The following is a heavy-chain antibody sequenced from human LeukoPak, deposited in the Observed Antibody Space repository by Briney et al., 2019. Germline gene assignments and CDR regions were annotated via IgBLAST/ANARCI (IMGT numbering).Heavy chain of an antibody. CDR2: ITSSSTYT. J-gene: IGHJ4*02. CDR3: ARDMVRGVIDY. V-gene: IGHV3-21*01. Sequence: GGSLRLSCAASGFSFSSYNMNWVRLTPGKGLEWVSSITSSSTYTFYADSVKGRFTISRDNARNSLDLEMNGLRDEDTAVYYCARDMVRGVIDYWGQGTLVTVSS. D-gene: IGHD3-10*01. CDR1: GFSFSSYN.